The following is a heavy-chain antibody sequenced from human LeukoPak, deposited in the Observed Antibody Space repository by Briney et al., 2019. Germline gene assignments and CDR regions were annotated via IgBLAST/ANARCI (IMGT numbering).Heavy chain of an antibody. CDR3: ARGYYYDSSGYRYYYGMDV. CDR2: SITIFGTP. V-gene: IGHV1-69*13. CDR1: GGTFTSYA. D-gene: IGHD3-22*01. J-gene: IGHJ6*02. Sequence: SVKVSCKASGGTFTSYAITWVRQAPGQGLEWMGGSITIFGTPTYAQKFQGRVTITADESTSTAYMELSSLRSEDTAVYYCARGYYYDSSGYRYYYGMDVWGQGTTVTVSS.